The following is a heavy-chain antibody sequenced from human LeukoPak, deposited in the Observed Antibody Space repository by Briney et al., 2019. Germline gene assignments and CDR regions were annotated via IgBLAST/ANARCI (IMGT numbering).Heavy chain of an antibody. V-gene: IGHV1-2*02. CDR2: INPNSGGT. J-gene: IGHJ5*02. D-gene: IGHD3-10*01. CDR1: GYTFTGYY. Sequence: ASVKVSCKASGYTFTGYYMHWVRQAPGQGLEWMGWINPNSGGTNYAQKFQGRVTVTRDTSISTAYMELSRLRSDDTAVYYCAGSMVRGVNWFDPWGQGTLVTVSS. CDR3: AGSMVRGVNWFDP.